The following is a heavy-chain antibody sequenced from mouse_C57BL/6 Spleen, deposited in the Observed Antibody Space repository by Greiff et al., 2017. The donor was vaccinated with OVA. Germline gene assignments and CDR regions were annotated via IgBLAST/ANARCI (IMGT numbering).Heavy chain of an antibody. D-gene: IGHD3-1*01. CDR2: ISYDGSN. J-gene: IGHJ4*01. CDR1: GYSITSGYY. Sequence: EVQRVESGPGLVKPSQSLSLTCSVTGYSITSGYYWNWIRQFPGNKLEWMGYISYDGSNNYNPSLKNRISITRDTSKNQVFLKLNSVTTEDTATYYCARERGTRDYAMDYWGQGTSVTVSS. V-gene: IGHV3-6*01. CDR3: ARERGTRDYAMDY.